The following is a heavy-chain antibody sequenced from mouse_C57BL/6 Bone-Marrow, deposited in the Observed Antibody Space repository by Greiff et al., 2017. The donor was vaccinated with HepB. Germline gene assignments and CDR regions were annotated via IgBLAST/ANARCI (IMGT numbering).Heavy chain of an antibody. Sequence: VQLKESGAELVRPGASVKLSCTASGFNIKDDYMHWVKQRPEQGLEWIGWIDPENGDTEYASKFQGKATITADTSSNTAYLQLSSLTSEDTAVYYCTTWGTTVVAPYYYAMDYWGQGTSVTVSS. CDR3: TTWGTTVVAPYYYAMDY. D-gene: IGHD1-1*01. J-gene: IGHJ4*01. CDR1: GFNIKDDY. CDR2: IDPENGDT. V-gene: IGHV14-4*01.